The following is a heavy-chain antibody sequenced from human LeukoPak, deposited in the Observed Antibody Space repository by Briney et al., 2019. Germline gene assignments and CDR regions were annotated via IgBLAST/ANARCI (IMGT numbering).Heavy chain of an antibody. D-gene: IGHD3-10*01. CDR1: GGSISSDNSY. CDR2: IYYSGIT. Sequence: TSETLSLTCTVSGGSISSDNSYWGWIRQPPGKGLEWIGTIYYSGITYYNPSLKSRVTISVDTSKNQFSLKLSSVTAADTAVYYYARRLVRGVIIIEFDCWGQGTLVTVSS. V-gene: IGHV4-39*01. J-gene: IGHJ4*02. CDR3: ARRLVRGVIIIEFDC.